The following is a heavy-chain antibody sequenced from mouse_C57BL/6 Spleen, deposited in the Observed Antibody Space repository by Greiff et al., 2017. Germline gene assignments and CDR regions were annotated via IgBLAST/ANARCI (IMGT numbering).Heavy chain of an antibody. Sequence: EVQLVESGGGLVQPGGSLKLSCAASGFTFSDYYMYWVRQTPEKRLEWVAYISNGGGSTYYPDTVKGRFTISRDNAKNTLYLQMSRLKSEDTAMYYCARHGENDYDSWFAYWGQGTLVTVSA. CDR2: ISNGGGST. CDR1: GFTFSDYY. J-gene: IGHJ3*01. V-gene: IGHV5-12*01. D-gene: IGHD2-4*01. CDR3: ARHGENDYDSWFAY.